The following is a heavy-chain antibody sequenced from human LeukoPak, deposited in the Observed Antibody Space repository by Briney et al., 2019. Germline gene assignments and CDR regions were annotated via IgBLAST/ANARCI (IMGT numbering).Heavy chain of an antibody. V-gene: IGHV4-61*10. CDR2: IYYSGST. CDR3: ARSERANFDY. Sequence: SQTLSLTCTVSGGSISSGSYYWSWIRQPAGKGLEWIGYIYYSGSTNYNPSLKSRVTISVDTSKNLFSLKLSSVTAADTAVYYCARSERANFDYWGQGTLVTVSS. J-gene: IGHJ4*02. D-gene: IGHD3-3*01. CDR1: GGSISSGSYY.